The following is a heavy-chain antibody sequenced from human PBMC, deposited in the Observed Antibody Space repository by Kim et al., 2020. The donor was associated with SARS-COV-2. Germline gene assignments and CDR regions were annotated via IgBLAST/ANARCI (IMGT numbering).Heavy chain of an antibody. J-gene: IGHJ6*02. D-gene: IGHD3-10*02. CDR1: GYTLTELS. CDR3: ATVVYSGYLDSYYYGMDV. V-gene: IGHV1-24*01. CDR2: FDPDDDET. Sequence: ASVKVSCKVSGYTLTELSMHWVRQAPGKGLEWMGGFDPDDDETIYAQQFQGRVTMTEDTSTDTAYMELSSLRSEDTAVYYCATVVYSGYLDSYYYGMDVWGQGTTVTVSS.